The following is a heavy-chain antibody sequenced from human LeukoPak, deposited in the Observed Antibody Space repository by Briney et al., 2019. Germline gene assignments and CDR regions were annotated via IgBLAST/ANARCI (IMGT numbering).Heavy chain of an antibody. CDR3: AIGSLGSWYYDY. J-gene: IGHJ4*02. V-gene: IGHV3-23*01. CDR2: FGRSGSDT. CDR1: GFTFGTSA. D-gene: IGHD6-13*01. Sequence: GGSLRLSCAASGFTFGTSAMSWVRQAPGKGPEWVSTFGRSGSDTYYSDSVKGRFTIFRDNSKNTLYLQMNSLRDEDTAVYYCAIGSLGSWYYDYWGQGTLVTVSS.